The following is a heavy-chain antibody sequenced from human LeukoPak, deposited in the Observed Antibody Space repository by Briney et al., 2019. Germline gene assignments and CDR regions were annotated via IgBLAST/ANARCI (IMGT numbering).Heavy chain of an antibody. V-gene: IGHV3-21*01. CDR3: AREGVIAVAGLDY. CDR1: GFTFSTYA. CDR2: ISSSSSYI. J-gene: IGHJ4*02. Sequence: GGSLRLSCEASGFTFSTYAMNWVRQAPGKGLEWVSSISSSSSYIYYADSVKGRFTISRDNAKNSLYLQMNSLRAEDTAVYYCAREGVIAVAGLDYWGQGTLVTVSS. D-gene: IGHD6-19*01.